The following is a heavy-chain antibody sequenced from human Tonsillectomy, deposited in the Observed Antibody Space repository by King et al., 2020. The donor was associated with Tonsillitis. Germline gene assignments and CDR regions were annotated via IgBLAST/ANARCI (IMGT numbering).Heavy chain of an antibody. D-gene: IGHD3-3*01. CDR3: ARGRGVDLYGMDD. J-gene: IGHJ6*02. V-gene: IGHV1-18*04. CDR2: ISAYDGDT. CDR1: GYTFTNYG. Sequence: QLVQSGAEVKKPGASVKVSCRASGYTFTNYGITWVRQAPGQGLEWMGWISAYDGDTKGAQKFQGRVTMTTDTSTSTAYMQLRSLRSDDTAVYYCARGRGVDLYGMDDWGQGTTVTVSS.